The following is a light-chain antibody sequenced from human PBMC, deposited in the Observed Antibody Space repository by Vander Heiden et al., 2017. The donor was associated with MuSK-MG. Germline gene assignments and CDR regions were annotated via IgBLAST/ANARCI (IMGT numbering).Light chain of an antibody. V-gene: IGKV1-33*01. Sequence: DIQMTQSPSSLSASVGDRVTITCQASQDISNSLNWYQQRPGKPPKLLIYDTSNLETGVPSRFSGSGSGTDFTLTIRSLQPEDIATYYCLQDYSLPRTFGPGTKVDMK. CDR2: DTS. J-gene: IGKJ3*01. CDR3: LQDYSLPRT. CDR1: QDISNS.